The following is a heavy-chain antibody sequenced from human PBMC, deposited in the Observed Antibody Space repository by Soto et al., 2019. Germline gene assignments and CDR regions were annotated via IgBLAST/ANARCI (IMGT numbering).Heavy chain of an antibody. Sequence: GGSLRLSCAASGFTVSSTYMSWVRQAPGKGLEWVSIIFSSGESFYADSVKGRITISRDSSDNTVYLQMNSLKAEDTDVYYCARGGIGMVRTFDHWGQGTLVTVPS. V-gene: IGHV3-53*01. D-gene: IGHD3-10*01. CDR3: ARGGIGMVRTFDH. CDR1: GFTVSSTY. CDR2: IFSSGES. J-gene: IGHJ4*02.